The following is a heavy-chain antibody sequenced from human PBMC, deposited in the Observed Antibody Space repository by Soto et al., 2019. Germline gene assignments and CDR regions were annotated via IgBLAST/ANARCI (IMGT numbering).Heavy chain of an antibody. Sequence: SQTLPLTCAISGDSISSNSAAWNWIRQSPSRGFEWLGRTYYRSRWYHDYAVSVKSRIIINPDTSKNQVSLQLNSVTPDDTAVYYCASYRYDYWGQGTVVTVSS. V-gene: IGHV6-1*01. J-gene: IGHJ4*02. D-gene: IGHD4-4*01. CDR2: TYYRSRWYH. CDR1: GDSISSNSAA. CDR3: ASYRYDY.